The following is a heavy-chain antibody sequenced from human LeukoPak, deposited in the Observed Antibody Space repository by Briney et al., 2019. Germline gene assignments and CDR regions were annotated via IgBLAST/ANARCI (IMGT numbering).Heavy chain of an antibody. D-gene: IGHD6-19*01. CDR3: ARDKSVAGTDWFDP. Sequence: ASVTLSCKASGYTFTGYYMQWVRHAHEQGLEWMGWINPNSGGTNYAQKFQGRVTMTRDTSISTAYMELSGLRSDDTAVYYCARDKSVAGTDWFDPWGQGTLVTVSS. J-gene: IGHJ5*02. CDR1: GYTFTGYY. V-gene: IGHV1-2*02. CDR2: INPNSGGT.